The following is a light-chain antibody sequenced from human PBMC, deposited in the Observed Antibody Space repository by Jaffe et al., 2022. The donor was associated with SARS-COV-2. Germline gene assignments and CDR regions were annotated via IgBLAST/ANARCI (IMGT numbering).Light chain of an antibody. CDR2: AAS. CDR1: RSVDNF. Sequence: DIQMTQSPPSLSASVGDRVTITCRASRSVDNFLNWYRHRPGQAPSLLIYAASTVQSGVPSRFSGSGSGTEFTLTITSLQPEDFATYYCQQSFITPYTFGQGTKLEIK. J-gene: IGKJ2*01. CDR3: QQSFITPYT. V-gene: IGKV1-39*01.